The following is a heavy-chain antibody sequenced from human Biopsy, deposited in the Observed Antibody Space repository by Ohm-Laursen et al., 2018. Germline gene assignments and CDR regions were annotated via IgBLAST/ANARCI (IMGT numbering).Heavy chain of an antibody. Sequence: GTLSLTCNVSGGDINNYYWSWIRQPAGEGLEWIGRIYPGGSTNYNPSLKSRVTMSVDPSKKQFSLRLRSVTAADTAMYYCVSVVLGPTNDAFDLWGQGTMVVVSS. CDR1: GGDINNYY. D-gene: IGHD3-22*01. V-gene: IGHV4-4*07. CDR2: IYPGGST. J-gene: IGHJ3*01. CDR3: VSVVLGPTNDAFDL.